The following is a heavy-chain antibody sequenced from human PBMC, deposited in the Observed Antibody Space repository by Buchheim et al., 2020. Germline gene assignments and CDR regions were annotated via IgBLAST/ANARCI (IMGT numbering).Heavy chain of an antibody. Sequence: QVQLQQWGAGLLKPSETLSLTCAVSGGSFSGYYWSWIRQPPGKGLEWIGEINHSGSTNYNPSLKSGVTISVDTSKNQFSLQLSSVTAADTAVYYCASLQLYCGGGSCYSDNRMDVWGQGTT. J-gene: IGHJ6*02. D-gene: IGHD2-15*01. CDR1: GGSFSGYY. CDR2: INHSGST. V-gene: IGHV4-34*01. CDR3: ASLQLYCGGGSCYSDNRMDV.